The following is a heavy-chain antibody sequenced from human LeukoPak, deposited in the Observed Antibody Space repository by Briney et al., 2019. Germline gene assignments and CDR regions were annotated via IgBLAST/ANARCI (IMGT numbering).Heavy chain of an antibody. Sequence: HPGGSLRLPCAASGFTFSSCEMNWVRQAPGKGLEWVSYISGSGSTIYYADSLKGRFTISRDNAKNTLYLQMNSLRAEDTAVYYCARGPYVAYAYYFDYWGQGTLVTVSS. D-gene: IGHD4-17*01. V-gene: IGHV3-48*03. CDR2: ISGSGSTI. CDR1: GFTFSSCE. CDR3: ARGPYVAYAYYFDY. J-gene: IGHJ4*02.